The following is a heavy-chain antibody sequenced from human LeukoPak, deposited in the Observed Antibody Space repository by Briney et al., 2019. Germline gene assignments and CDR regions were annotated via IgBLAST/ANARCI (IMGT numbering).Heavy chain of an antibody. J-gene: IGHJ4*02. D-gene: IGHD2-21*01. CDR3: ARNPYCGGYCYGHVDY. V-gene: IGHV1-2*02. CDR1: GYTFTGYY. CDR2: INPNSGGT. Sequence: ASVKVSCKASGYTFTGYYMHWVRQAPGQGLEWMGWINPNSGGTNYAQKFQGRVTMTRDTSISTAYMELSRLRSDDTAVYYCARNPYCGGYCYGHVDYWGQGTLVTVSS.